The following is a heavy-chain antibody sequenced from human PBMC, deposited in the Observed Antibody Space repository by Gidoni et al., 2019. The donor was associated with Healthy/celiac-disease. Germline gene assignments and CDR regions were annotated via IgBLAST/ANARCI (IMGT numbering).Heavy chain of an antibody. D-gene: IGHD3-10*01. J-gene: IGHJ5*02. CDR3: ARVPVVGSGINWFDP. Sequence: QVQLVQSGVEVKKPGASVKVSCKASGYTFTSYAMHWVRQTPGQRLEWMGWINAGNGNTKYSQKFQGRVTITRDTSASTAYMELSSLRSEDTAVYYCARVPVVGSGINWFDPWDQGTLVTVSS. CDR2: INAGNGNT. V-gene: IGHV1-3*01. CDR1: GYTFTSYA.